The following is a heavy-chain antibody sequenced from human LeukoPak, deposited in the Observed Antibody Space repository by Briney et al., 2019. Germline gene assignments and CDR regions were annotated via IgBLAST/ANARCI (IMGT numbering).Heavy chain of an antibody. V-gene: IGHV3-23*01. CDR1: GFTFSSYW. Sequence: GGSLRLSCAASGFTFSSYWMSWVRQAPGKGLEWVSAISGSGGSTYYADSVKGRFTISRDNSKNTLYLQMNSLRAEDTAVYNCAKDYSSGWDYFDYWGQGTLVTVSS. D-gene: IGHD6-19*01. J-gene: IGHJ4*02. CDR3: AKDYSSGWDYFDY. CDR2: ISGSGGST.